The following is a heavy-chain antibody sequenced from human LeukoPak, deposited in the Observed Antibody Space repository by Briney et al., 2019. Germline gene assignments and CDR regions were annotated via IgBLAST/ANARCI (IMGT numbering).Heavy chain of an antibody. J-gene: IGHJ6*03. V-gene: IGHV4-39*07. D-gene: IGHD2-15*01. CDR3: ARSVEGYCSGDNCYYYYYYMDV. Sequence: SETLSLTCTVSGGSISYSNSYWGWIRQPPGKGLEWIGNIYFSGSTYSKQSLKSRVTISVDTSNNQFSLKLSSVTAADTAVYYCARSVEGYCSGDNCYYYYYYMDVWGKGTTVTVSS. CDR1: GGSISYSNSY. CDR2: IYFSGST.